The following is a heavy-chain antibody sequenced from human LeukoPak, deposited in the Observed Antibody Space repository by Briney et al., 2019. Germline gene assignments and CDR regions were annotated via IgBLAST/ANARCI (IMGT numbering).Heavy chain of an antibody. Sequence: PGGSLRLSCAASKFTFSNYWMHWVRQAPGERLVWVSRINSDGSITTYADSVKGRFTISRDNAENTLYLQMNSLRAEDTAVYYCARDMCYDFWSGYYTGLRFDPWGQGTLVTVSS. D-gene: IGHD3-3*01. J-gene: IGHJ5*02. CDR2: INSDGSIT. CDR1: KFTFSNYW. CDR3: ARDMCYDFWSGYYTGLRFDP. V-gene: IGHV3-74*01.